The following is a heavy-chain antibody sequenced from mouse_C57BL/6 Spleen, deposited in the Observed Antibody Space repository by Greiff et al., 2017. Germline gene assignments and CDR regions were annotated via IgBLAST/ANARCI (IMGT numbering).Heavy chain of an antibody. Sequence: EVKLVESGGGLVQPGGSMKLSCVASGFTFSNYWMNWVRQSPEKGLEWVAQIRLKSDNYATHYAESVKGRFTISRDDPKRSVYLQMNILRAVDTVISYCTGLYYSTYYVVFFSYWGQGTLVTVSA. V-gene: IGHV6-3*01. CDR2: IRLKSDNYAT. CDR3: TGLYYSTYYVVFFSY. CDR1: GFTFSNYW. D-gene: IGHD2-5*01. J-gene: IGHJ3*01.